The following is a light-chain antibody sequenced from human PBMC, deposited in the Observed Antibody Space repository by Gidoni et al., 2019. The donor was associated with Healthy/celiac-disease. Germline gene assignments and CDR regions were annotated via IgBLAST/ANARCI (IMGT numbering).Light chain of an antibody. Sequence: EIVLPQSHGTLSLSPGERATLSCRASQSVSSSYLAWYQQKPGQAPRLLIDGASSRATGIPDRFSGSGSGTDFTLTISRLEPEDFAVYYCQQYGSSPFTFGGGTKVEIK. CDR2: GAS. CDR3: QQYGSSPFT. V-gene: IGKV3-20*01. CDR1: QSVSSSY. J-gene: IGKJ4*01.